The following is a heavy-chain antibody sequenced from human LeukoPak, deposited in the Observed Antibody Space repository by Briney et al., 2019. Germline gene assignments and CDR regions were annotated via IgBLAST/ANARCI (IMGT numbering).Heavy chain of an antibody. CDR2: ISSSSIYI. V-gene: IGHV3-21*01. D-gene: IGHD3-3*01. J-gene: IGHJ4*02. CDR1: GFTFSSYS. Sequence: GGSLRLSCAASGFTFSSYSMNWVRQAPGKGLEWVSSISSSSIYIYYADSVKGRFTISRHDAKNSLYLQMNSMRAEDTAVYYCARGLYDFWSGYYTGNTYWGQGTLVTVSS. CDR3: ARGLYDFWSGYYTGNTY.